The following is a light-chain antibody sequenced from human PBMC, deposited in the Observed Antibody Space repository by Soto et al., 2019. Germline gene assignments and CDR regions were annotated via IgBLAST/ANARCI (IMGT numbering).Light chain of an antibody. J-gene: IGLJ2*01. Sequence: QSALTQPASVSGSPGQSINISSTGTSSDLGTYNLVSWYQQHPGKAPKLIIYEGSKRPSGVSNRFSGSKSGITASLTISGLQAEDEADYYCCSYATTNTPFGGGTKLTVL. V-gene: IGLV2-23*01. CDR1: SSDLGTYNL. CDR3: CSYATTNTP. CDR2: EGS.